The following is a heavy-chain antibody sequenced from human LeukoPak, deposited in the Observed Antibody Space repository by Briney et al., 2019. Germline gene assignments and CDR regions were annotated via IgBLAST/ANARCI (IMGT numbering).Heavy chain of an antibody. V-gene: IGHV4-39*07. CDR1: GGSTSTSSYY. CDR2: IYYGGST. D-gene: IGHD5/OR15-5a*01. CDR3: ARVAHDLYPYYFDY. Sequence: PETLSLTCPVSGGSTSTSSYYWGWIRQPPGKRLEWIGTIYYGGSTYYSPSLKNRVTISVDTSKNQFSLKLSSVTAADTAVYYCARVAHDLYPYYFDYWGQGTLVTVSS. J-gene: IGHJ4*02.